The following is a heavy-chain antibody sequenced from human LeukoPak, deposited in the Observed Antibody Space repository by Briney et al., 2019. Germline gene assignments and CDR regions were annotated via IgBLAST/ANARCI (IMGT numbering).Heavy chain of an antibody. V-gene: IGHV1-8*01. CDR1: GYTFTSYD. CDR2: RNPNSGNT. D-gene: IGHD1-1*01. CDR3: ARATLGMDV. J-gene: IGHJ6*04. Sequence: ASLKVSCTASGYTFTSYDINWVRQAPGQGLEWMGWRNPNSGNTGYAQEFQGRVTMTRNTSISTAYMELSSLRSEDTAVYYCARATLGMDVWGKGTTVTVSS.